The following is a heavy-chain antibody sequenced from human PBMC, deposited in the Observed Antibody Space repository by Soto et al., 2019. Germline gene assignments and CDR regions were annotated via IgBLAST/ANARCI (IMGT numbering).Heavy chain of an antibody. CDR2: INPNSGGT. D-gene: IGHD6-13*01. CDR1: GYTFTGYY. V-gene: IGHV1-2*04. J-gene: IGHJ5*02. CDR3: AKNSKRIAAAGYNWFDP. Sequence: ASVKVSCKASGYTFTGYYMHWVRQAPGQGLEWMGWINPNSGGTNYAQKFQGWVTMTRDTSISTAYMELSRLRSDDTAVYYCAKNSKRIAAAGYNWFDPWGQGTLVTVS.